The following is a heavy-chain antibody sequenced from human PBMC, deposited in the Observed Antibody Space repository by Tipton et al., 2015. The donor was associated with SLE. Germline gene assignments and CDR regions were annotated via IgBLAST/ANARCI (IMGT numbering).Heavy chain of an antibody. CDR1: LYSIGSGFY. Sequence: TLSLTCTVSLYSIGSGFYWDWVRQAPGKGLEWVATMHHNGGTYYNPSLRSRVAVSMDTSRNQFSLRLKSATAADTAVYFCATGHFDFWGQGRPVTVSS. D-gene: IGHD1-1*01. J-gene: IGHJ5*01. V-gene: IGHV4-38-2*02. CDR3: ATGHFDF. CDR2: MHHNGGT.